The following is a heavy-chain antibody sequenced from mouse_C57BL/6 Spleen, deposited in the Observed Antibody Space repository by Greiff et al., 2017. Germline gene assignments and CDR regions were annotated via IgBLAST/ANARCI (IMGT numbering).Heavy chain of an antibody. CDR2: IDPSDSYT. D-gene: IGHD2-5*01. CDR3: ARENSNWLAY. V-gene: IGHV1-69*01. CDR1: GYTFTSYW. J-gene: IGHJ3*01. Sequence: VQLQQPGAELVMPGASVKLSCKASGYTFTSYWMHWVKQRPGQGLEWIGEIDPSDSYTNYNPKFKGKSTLTVDKSSRTAYMQLSSLTSEDSAVYYCARENSNWLAYWGQGTLVTVSA.